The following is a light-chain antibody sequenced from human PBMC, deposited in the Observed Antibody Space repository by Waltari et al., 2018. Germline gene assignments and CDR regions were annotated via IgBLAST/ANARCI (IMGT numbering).Light chain of an antibody. Sequence: DVVMTQSPLSLAATLGQPASISCRSSQSLLYRDGNTYLNWFHQRPGQSPRRLIYQVSNRDSGVPSRFSGSGSGTDFTLTISRVEAEDVGIFFCMQGTQWPGTFGQGTKVEIK. CDR3: MQGTQWPGT. CDR1: QSLLYRDGNTY. CDR2: QVS. V-gene: IGKV2-30*01. J-gene: IGKJ1*01.